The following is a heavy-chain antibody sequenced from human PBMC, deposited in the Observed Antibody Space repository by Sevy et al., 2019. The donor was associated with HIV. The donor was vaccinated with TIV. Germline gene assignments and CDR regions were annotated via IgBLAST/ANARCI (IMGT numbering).Heavy chain of an antibody. J-gene: IGHJ3*02. Sequence: GGSLRLSCAASGFTFSSYAMSRVRQAPWKGLEWVSAISGSGGSTYYADSVKGRFTISRDNSKNTLYLQMNSLRAEDTAVYYCVTRAHIVVVTVPARIWGQGTMVTVSS. V-gene: IGHV3-23*01. CDR2: ISGSGGST. D-gene: IGHD2-21*02. CDR1: GFTFSSYA. CDR3: VTRAHIVVVTVPARI.